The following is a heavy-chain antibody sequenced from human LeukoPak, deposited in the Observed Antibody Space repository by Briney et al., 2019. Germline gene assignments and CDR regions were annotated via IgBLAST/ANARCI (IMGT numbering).Heavy chain of an antibody. CDR3: AREGGILTGYEDYMDV. CDR1: GYTFTGYY. Sequence: GASVKVSCKASGYTFTGYYMHWVRQAPGQGLEWIGRINPNSGGTNYAQKFQGRVTMTRDTSISTAYMELSRLRSDDTAVYYCAREGGILTGYEDYMDVWGKGTTVTVSS. D-gene: IGHD3-9*01. CDR2: INPNSGGT. V-gene: IGHV1-2*06. J-gene: IGHJ6*03.